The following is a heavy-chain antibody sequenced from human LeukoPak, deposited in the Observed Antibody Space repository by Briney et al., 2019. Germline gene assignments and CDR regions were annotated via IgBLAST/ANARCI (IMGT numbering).Heavy chain of an antibody. Sequence: GESLRLFCAASGFTFSSNSMVWVRQPPGKGLQWVSYISGTSSTLYYTDSVKGRFTISRDNAKNSVYLQMNSLRDEDSAVYYCARNAAFYSYYFDFWGQGTVVTVSS. CDR3: ARNAAFYSYYFDF. CDR2: ISGTSSTL. CDR1: GFTFSSNS. D-gene: IGHD2-15*01. J-gene: IGHJ4*02. V-gene: IGHV3-48*02.